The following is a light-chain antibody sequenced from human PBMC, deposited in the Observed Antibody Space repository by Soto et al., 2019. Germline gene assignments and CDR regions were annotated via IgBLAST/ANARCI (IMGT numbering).Light chain of an antibody. Sequence: DIQMTQSPSSLSGSTGDRVTITCRASQGISSYLAWYQQKPGKAPKLLIYKASTLKSGVPSRFSGSGSGTEFTLTISSLQPDDFATYYCQHYNSYSEAFGQGTKVDIK. CDR1: QGISSY. J-gene: IGKJ1*01. CDR3: QHYNSYSEA. V-gene: IGKV1-5*03. CDR2: KAS.